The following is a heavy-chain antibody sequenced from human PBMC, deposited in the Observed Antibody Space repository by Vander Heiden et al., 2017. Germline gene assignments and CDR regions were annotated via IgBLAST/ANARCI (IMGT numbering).Heavy chain of an antibody. CDR2: ISYDGSNK. Sequence: QVQLVESGGGVVQPGRSLRLSCAASGFTFSSYAMHWVRQAPGKGLEWVEVISYDGSNKYYADSVKGRFTISRDNSKNTLYLQMNSLRAEDTAVYYCARDQDLLRCLEWFDAFDIWGQGTMVTVSS. J-gene: IGHJ3*02. CDR3: ARDQDLLRCLEWFDAFDI. CDR1: GFTFSSYA. D-gene: IGHD3-3*01. V-gene: IGHV3-30-3*01.